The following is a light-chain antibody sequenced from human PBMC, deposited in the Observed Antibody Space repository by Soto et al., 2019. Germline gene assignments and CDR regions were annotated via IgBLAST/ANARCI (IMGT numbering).Light chain of an antibody. CDR2: DAS. V-gene: IGKV1-5*01. CDR1: QSVSSW. Sequence: DIQMTQSPSTLSASVGDRVTITCRASQSVSSWLAWYQQKPGKAPKLLIYDASSLQGGVPSRFSGSGSGTEFTLTISSLQPDDFATYYCQQYSSSYTFGQGTKLEIK. J-gene: IGKJ2*01. CDR3: QQYSSSYT.